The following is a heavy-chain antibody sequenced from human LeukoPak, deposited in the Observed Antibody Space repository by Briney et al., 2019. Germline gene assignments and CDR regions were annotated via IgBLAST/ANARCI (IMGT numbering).Heavy chain of an antibody. V-gene: IGHV3-7*01. J-gene: IGHJ3*02. CDR1: GFTVSSNY. Sequence: GGSLRLSCAASGFTVSSNYMSWVRQAPGKGLEWVANIKQDGSGKYYVDSVKGRFIISKDNAKNSLYLQMNSLRAEDTAVYYCARRSAAKDAFDIWGQGTMVTVSS. CDR2: IKQDGSGK. CDR3: ARRSAAKDAFDI. D-gene: IGHD6-25*01.